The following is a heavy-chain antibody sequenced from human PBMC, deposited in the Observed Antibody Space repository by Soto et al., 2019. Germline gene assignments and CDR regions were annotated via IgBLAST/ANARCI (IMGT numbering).Heavy chain of an antibody. CDR3: ATGAEAAMAAVYYYYGMDV. D-gene: IGHD5-18*01. CDR1: GFTFSDYY. V-gene: IGHV3-11*01. Sequence: QVQLVESGGGLVKPGGSVRLSCAASGFTFSDYYMSWFRQAPGKGLECISYISSGDSTIYYADSVKGRFTISRDNAKNSVYLQMNSLRADDTAVYYCATGAEAAMAAVYYYYGMDVWGQGTTVTVSS. J-gene: IGHJ6*02. CDR2: ISSGDSTI.